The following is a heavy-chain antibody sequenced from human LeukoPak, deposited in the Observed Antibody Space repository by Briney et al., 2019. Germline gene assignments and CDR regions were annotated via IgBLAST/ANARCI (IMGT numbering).Heavy chain of an antibody. CDR3: VKSRRTGTWGDSFDI. V-gene: IGHV3-23*01. J-gene: IGHJ3*02. CDR1: GFTFSDYY. D-gene: IGHD3-16*01. Sequence: HSGGSLRLSCAASGFTFSDYYMSWIRQAPGKGLEWVSAISGSGGSTYYADSMKGRFTISRDNSKNTLYLQMNSLRAEDTAVYYCVKSRRTGTWGDSFDIWGQGTVVTVSS. CDR2: ISGSGGST.